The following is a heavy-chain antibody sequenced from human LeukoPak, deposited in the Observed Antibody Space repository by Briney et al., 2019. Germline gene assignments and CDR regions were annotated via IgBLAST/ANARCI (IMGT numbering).Heavy chain of an antibody. CDR2: IDPSDSYT. D-gene: IGHD1-1*01. CDR3: ARQDGNSKYYFDY. Sequence: GESLRISCKGSAYSFTSHWITWVRQMPGKGLEWMGRIDPSDSYTNYSPSFQGHVTISADKSISTAYLQWSSLRASDTAMYYCARQDGNSKYYFDYWGQGTLVTVSS. CDR1: AYSFTSHW. J-gene: IGHJ4*02. V-gene: IGHV5-10-1*01.